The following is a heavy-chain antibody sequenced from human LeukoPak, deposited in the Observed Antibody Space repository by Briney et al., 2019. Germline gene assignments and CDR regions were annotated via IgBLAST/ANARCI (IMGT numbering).Heavy chain of an antibody. CDR2: IYPGDSDT. J-gene: IGHJ4*02. V-gene: IGHV5-51*01. CDR3: ARHELETGDFPDFDY. D-gene: IGHD7-27*01. CDR1: GYNFPIYW. Sequence: GESLKISCQGSGYNFPIYWIGWVRQMPGKGLEWMGIIYPGDSDTRYSPSFQGQVTISADKSISTAYLQWSSLKASDTAMYYCARHELETGDFPDFDYWGQGTLVTVSS.